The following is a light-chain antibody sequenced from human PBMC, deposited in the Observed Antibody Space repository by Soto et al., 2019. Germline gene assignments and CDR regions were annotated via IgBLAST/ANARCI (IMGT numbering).Light chain of an antibody. J-gene: IGKJ1*01. CDR2: DAS. CDR1: QSIGSW. Sequence: DIQMTQSPSTLSASVGDRVTITCRASQSIGSWLAWYQQKPGKAPKLLIYDASSLESGVPSRFSGSGSGTEFTLTISSLQPDDFATYYCQQYNSYSPWTFGQGTKV. V-gene: IGKV1-5*01. CDR3: QQYNSYSPWT.